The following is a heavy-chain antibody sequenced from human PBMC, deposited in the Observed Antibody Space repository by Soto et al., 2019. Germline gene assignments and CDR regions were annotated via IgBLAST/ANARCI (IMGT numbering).Heavy chain of an antibody. CDR3: ARDILTGRYGMDV. D-gene: IGHD3-9*01. CDR2: IYYSGST. V-gene: IGHV4-59*12. J-gene: IGHJ6*02. CDR1: GGSISGYY. Sequence: SETLSLTCTVSGGSISGYYWSWIRQPPGKGLEWIGYIYYSGSTNYNPSLRSRVTISLDTSRNQFSLKLSSVTAADTAVYYCARDILTGRYGMDVWGQGTTVTVSS.